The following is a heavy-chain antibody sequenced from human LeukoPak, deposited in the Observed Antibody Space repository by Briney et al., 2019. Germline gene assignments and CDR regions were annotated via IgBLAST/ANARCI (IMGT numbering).Heavy chain of an antibody. CDR1: WYSLSNHL. CDR2: IYPGDSDT. J-gene: IGHJ4*02. D-gene: IGHD1-7*01. Sequence: GGALKGSCKGFWYSLSNHLIGWGGQIPGESLEWVGIIYPGDSDTRYSPSFQGQVTISADKSITTAYLQWSSLKASDSAMYYCARKETGTLDPFDYWGQGTLVTVSS. V-gene: IGHV5-51*01. CDR3: ARKETGTLDPFDY.